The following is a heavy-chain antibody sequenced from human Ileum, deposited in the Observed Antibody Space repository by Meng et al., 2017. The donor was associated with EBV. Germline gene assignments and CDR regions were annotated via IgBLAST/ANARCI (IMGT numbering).Heavy chain of an antibody. J-gene: IGHJ4*02. CDR2: VYHRGDT. CDR1: GDSISSDIW. CDR3: GRDQGRELINH. V-gene: IGHV4-4*02. Sequence: QVQLQESRPGLVKPSCTLSLTCTVSGDSISSDIWWSWVRQPPGKGLEWIGEVYHRGDTNYNPSLKSRVDISVDKSKNQFYLSLFSVTAADTAVYYCGRDQGRELINHWGQGTLVTVSS. D-gene: IGHD1-7*01.